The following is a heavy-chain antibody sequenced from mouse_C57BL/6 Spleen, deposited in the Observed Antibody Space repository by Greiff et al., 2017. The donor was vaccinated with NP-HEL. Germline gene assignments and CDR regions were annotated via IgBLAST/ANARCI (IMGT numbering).Heavy chain of an antibody. J-gene: IGHJ2*01. CDR2: ISSGGSYT. V-gene: IGHV5-6*01. D-gene: IGHD1-1*01. CDR3: ARHNYGSSDFDY. Sequence: EVQRVESGGDLVKPGGSLKLSCAASGFTFSSYGMSWVRQTPDKRLEWVATISSGGSYTYYPDSVKGRFTISRDNAKNTLYLQMSSLKSEDTAMYYCARHNYGSSDFDYWGQGTTLTVSS. CDR1: GFTFSSYG.